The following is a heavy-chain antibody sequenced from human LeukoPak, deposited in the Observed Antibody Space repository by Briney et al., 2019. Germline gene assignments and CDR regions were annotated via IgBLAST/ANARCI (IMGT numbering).Heavy chain of an antibody. J-gene: IGHJ5*02. CDR1: GFTFSSYW. V-gene: IGHV4-34*01. CDR3: ASQSTNGGTSDWFDP. CDR2: INHSGGT. Sequence: GSLRLSCAASGFTFSSYWMSWVRQAPGKGLEWIGEINHSGGTKYNPSLKSRVTISVDTSKNQFSLKLSSVTAADTAVYYCASQSTNGGTSDWFDPWGQGTQVTVSS. D-gene: IGHD4-23*01.